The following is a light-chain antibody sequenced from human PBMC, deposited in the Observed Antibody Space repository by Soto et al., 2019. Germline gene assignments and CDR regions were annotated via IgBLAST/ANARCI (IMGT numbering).Light chain of an antibody. CDR2: GAS. J-gene: IGKJ2*01. Sequence: EIVLTQSPATLSVSAGGTVTLSCRASHSVGNNLAWYQQKPGQAPSLFIFGASVRATGVPDRFSGSGSGTEFTLSISNLQSEDSAVYYCQQYESWPPLFTFGQGTKVDI. V-gene: IGKV3-15*01. CDR1: HSVGNN. CDR3: QQYESWPPLFT.